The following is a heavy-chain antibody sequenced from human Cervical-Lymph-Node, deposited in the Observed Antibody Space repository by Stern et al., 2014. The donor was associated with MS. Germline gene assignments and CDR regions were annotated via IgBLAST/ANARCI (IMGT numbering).Heavy chain of an antibody. CDR1: GFTFRSYG. Sequence: VQLVESGGGVVQPGRSLRLSCAASGFTFRSYGMHWVRQAPGKGLEWVAVIWYDGRNKYYADSVKGRFTISRDNSKNTLYLQMNSLRAEDTAVYYCARDPLYCSGGSCYSGTAMVSFDYWGQGTLVTVSS. V-gene: IGHV3-33*01. CDR2: IWYDGRNK. CDR3: ARDPLYCSGGSCYSGTAMVSFDY. D-gene: IGHD2-15*01. J-gene: IGHJ4*02.